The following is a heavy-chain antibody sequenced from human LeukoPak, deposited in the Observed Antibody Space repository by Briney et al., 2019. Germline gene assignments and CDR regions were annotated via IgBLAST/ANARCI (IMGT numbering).Heavy chain of an antibody. Sequence: SETLSLTCSVSGGSISSGYYYWRWIRQSPGKGLEWIGYIYYSGNTYYNPSLKSRVTISIDKSKNQFFLNLSSVTAADTAVYYCAGLVGRYSSGLYYYYFDYWGQGTLVTVSS. CDR3: AGLVGRYSSGLYYYYFDY. D-gene: IGHD3-22*01. CDR1: GGSISSGYYY. J-gene: IGHJ4*02. CDR2: IYYSGNT. V-gene: IGHV4-30-4*01.